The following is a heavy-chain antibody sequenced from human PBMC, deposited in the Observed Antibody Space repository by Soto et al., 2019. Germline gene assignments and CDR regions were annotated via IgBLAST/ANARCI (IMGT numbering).Heavy chain of an antibody. CDR1: GFTFGDYA. J-gene: IGHJ3*02. CDR3: AKDRMIVDPLGFDI. D-gene: IGHD3-22*01. CDR2: ISGGASTT. Sequence: EAQLLESGGGLVQPGGSLRLSCAGSGFTFGDYAMNWVRQAPGKGLEWVAGISGGASTTYYADSVKGRFSIARDNSANTLSLQMHSLRAEDTAIYYCAKDRMIVDPLGFDIWGQGTLVTVSS. V-gene: IGHV3-23*01.